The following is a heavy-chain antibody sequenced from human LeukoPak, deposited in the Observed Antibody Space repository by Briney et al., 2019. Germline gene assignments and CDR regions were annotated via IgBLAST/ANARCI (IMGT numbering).Heavy chain of an antibody. Sequence: ASVKVSCKASGGTFSSYAISWVRQAPGQGLEWMGGIIPIFGTANYAQKFQGRVTITADESTSTAYMELSSLRSEDTAVYYCARDEYSSSSGYYYYYMYVWGKGTTVTVSS. CDR2: IIPIFGTA. J-gene: IGHJ6*03. D-gene: IGHD6-6*01. V-gene: IGHV1-69*13. CDR3: ARDEYSSSSGYYYYYMYV. CDR1: GGTFSSYA.